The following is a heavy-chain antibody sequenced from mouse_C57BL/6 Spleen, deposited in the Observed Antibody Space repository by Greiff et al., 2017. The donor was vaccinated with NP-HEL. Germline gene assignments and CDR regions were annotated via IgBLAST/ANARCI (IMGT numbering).Heavy chain of an antibody. J-gene: IGHJ3*01. Sequence: QVQLQQPGAELVMPGASVKLSCKASGYTFTSYWMHWVKQRPGQGLEWIGKIDPSDSYTNYNQKFKGKSTLTVDKSSSTAYMQLSSLTSEDSAVYYCARGEETGTWFAYWGQGTLVTVSA. CDR3: ARGEETGTWFAY. D-gene: IGHD4-1*01. V-gene: IGHV1-69*01. CDR1: GYTFTSYW. CDR2: IDPSDSYT.